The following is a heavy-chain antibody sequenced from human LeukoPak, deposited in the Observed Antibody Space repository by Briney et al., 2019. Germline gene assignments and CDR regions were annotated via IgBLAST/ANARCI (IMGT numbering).Heavy chain of an antibody. CDR1: GGSISSSSYY. CDR2: IYYSGST. D-gene: IGHD1-26*01. J-gene: IGHJ4*02. Sequence: SETLSLTCTVSGGSISSSSYYWGWIRQPPGKGLEWIGSIYYSGSTYYNPSLKSRVTISVDTSKNQFSLKLSSVTAADTAVYYCARQAGGSYTGGYWGQGTLVTVSS. CDR3: ARQAGGSYTGGY. V-gene: IGHV4-39*01.